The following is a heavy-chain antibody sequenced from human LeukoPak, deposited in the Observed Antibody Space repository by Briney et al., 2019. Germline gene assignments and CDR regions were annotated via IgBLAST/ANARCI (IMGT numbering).Heavy chain of an antibody. V-gene: IGHV3-30*18. J-gene: IGHJ4*02. CDR2: ISYDESNK. D-gene: IGHD6-19*01. CDR3: AKDVSEWLAFDY. CDR1: GFTFSSSG. Sequence: GGSLRLSCAASGFTFSSSGMHWVRQGPGKGLEWVAVISYDESNKYYADSVKGRFTISRDKSKNTLYLQMNSLRAEDTAVYYCAKDVSEWLAFDYWGQGTLVTVSS.